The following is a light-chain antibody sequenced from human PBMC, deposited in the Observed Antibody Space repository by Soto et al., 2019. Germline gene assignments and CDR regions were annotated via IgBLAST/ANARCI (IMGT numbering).Light chain of an antibody. J-gene: IGKJ1*01. CDR3: QQFNSNSWT. V-gene: IGKV1-5*03. CDR2: KAS. CDR1: QSISTW. Sequence: DIQMTQSPSTLSASVGDRVTITCRASQSISTWVAWYQQKAGKAPKLLIYKASSLQSGVPSRFSGSGYGTEFTLTISSLQPDDFATYYCQQFNSNSWTFGQGTNVEIK.